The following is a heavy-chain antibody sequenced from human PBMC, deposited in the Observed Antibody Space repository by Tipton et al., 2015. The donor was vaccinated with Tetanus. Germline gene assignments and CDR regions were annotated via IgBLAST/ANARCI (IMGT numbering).Heavy chain of an antibody. D-gene: IGHD5-12*01. CDR3: ARKGYSYATPGLDN. Sequence: GSLRLSCKASGYTFSAHTMHWVRQAPGKGLEWVSAISSSSSYIYYADSVKGRFTIFRDNANNSVYLQMYNLGAEDTALYFCARKGYSYATPGLDNWGPGTLVTVSS. V-gene: IGHV3-21*01. J-gene: IGHJ4*02. CDR2: ISSSSSYI. CDR1: GYTFSAHT.